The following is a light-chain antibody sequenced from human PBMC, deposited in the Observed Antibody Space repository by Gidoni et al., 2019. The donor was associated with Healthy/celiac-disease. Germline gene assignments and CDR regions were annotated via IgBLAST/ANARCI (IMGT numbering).Light chain of an antibody. J-gene: IGKJ2*01. CDR3: QQYNRYSP. V-gene: IGKV1-5*01. CDR2: GAA. Sequence: DIQTIQPPSTLSASVGDRVTITCRASQSISSWLAWYQQKPGKAPKLLSYGAASLESGVPSRFSGSGSGTEFTLTISSLQPDDFATYYCQQYNRYSPFGQXAKLEIK. CDR1: QSISSW.